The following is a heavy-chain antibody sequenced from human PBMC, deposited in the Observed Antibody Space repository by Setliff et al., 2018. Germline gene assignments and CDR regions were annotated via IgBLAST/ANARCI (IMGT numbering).Heavy chain of an antibody. CDR3: ARVYYGYYYYYMDV. V-gene: IGHV5-51*01. CDR1: GYSFSDNW. D-gene: IGHD3-10*01. J-gene: IGHJ6*03. CDR2: IFPEDSST. Sequence: GESLKISCKGSGYSFSDNWIGWVRQMPGKGLEWVAIIFPEDSSTRYSPSFQGQVTISADKSINTAYLQWGSLRAADTAVYYCARVYYGYYYYYMDVWGKGTTVTVSS.